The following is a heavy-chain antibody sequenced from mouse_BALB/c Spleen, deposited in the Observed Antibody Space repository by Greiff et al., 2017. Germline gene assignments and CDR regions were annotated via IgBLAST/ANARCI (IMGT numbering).Heavy chain of an antibody. J-gene: IGHJ4*01. V-gene: IGHV5-4*02. CDR3: ARGHGNDRDAMDY. Sequence: DVKLVESGGGLVKPGGSLKLSCAASGFTFSDYYMYWVRQTPEKRLEWVATISDGGSYTYYPDSVKGRFTISRDNAKNNLYLQMSSLKSEDTAMYYCARGHGNDRDAMDYWGQGTSVTVSS. CDR2: ISDGGSYT. D-gene: IGHD2-2*01. CDR1: GFTFSDYY.